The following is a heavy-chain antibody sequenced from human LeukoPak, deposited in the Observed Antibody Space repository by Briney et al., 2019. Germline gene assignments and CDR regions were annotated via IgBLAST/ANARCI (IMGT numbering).Heavy chain of an antibody. V-gene: IGHV4-34*01. J-gene: IGHJ4*02. D-gene: IGHD5-24*01. CDR3: ARRRLGYYFDY. Sequence: ASETLSLTCAVYGGSFSGYYWSWIRQPPGKGLEWIGEINHSGSTNYNPSLKSRVTLSADTSKNQFSLTLNSVTAADTAVYYCARRRLGYYFDYWGQGTLVTVSS. CDR2: INHSGST. CDR1: GGSFSGYY.